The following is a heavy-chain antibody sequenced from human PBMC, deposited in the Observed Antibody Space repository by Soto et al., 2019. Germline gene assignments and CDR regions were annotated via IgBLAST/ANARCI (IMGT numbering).Heavy chain of an antibody. CDR3: ARATYYDILSGYPIAFDY. Sequence: SETLSLTCTVSGGSISSYYWSWSRQPPGKGLEWIGYIYYSGSTNYNPSLKSRVTISVDTSKNQFSLKLSSVTAADTAVYYCARATYYDILSGYPIAFDYWGQGPLVTVSS. CDR1: GGSISSYY. CDR2: IYYSGST. J-gene: IGHJ4*02. D-gene: IGHD3-9*01. V-gene: IGHV4-59*01.